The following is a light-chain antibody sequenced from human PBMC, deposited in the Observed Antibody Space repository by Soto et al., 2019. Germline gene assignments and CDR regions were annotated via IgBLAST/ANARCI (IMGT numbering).Light chain of an antibody. V-gene: IGKV3-20*01. J-gene: IGKJ1*01. CDR3: QHYGSSSWT. Sequence: EIVLTQSPGTLSLSPGGTATLSCRASQSLGSSSLAWYKQKPGQTPTLLIFGASSRATGIPDRFSGSGSGTDFALTISRLEPEDFAVYYCQHYGSSSWTFGQGTKVDIK. CDR1: QSLGSSS. CDR2: GAS.